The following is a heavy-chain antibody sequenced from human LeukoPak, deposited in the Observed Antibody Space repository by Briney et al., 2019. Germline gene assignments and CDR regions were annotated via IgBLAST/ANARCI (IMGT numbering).Heavy chain of an antibody. V-gene: IGHV4-4*07. CDR1: GGSISSYY. D-gene: IGHD6-13*01. CDR3: ARVPRRGIAAAGPFDY. CDR2: IYTSGST. Sequence: SSETLSLTCTVSGGSISSYYWSWIRQPAGKGLEWIGRIYTSGSTNYNPSLKSRVTMSVDTSKNQSSLKLSSVTAADTAVYYCARVPRRGIAAAGPFDYWGQGTLVTVSS. J-gene: IGHJ4*02.